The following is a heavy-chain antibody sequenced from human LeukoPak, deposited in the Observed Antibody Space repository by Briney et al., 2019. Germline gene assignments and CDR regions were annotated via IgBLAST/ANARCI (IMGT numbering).Heavy chain of an antibody. CDR3: ARVRSRYYDSSGYYACPCFDY. CDR1: GYTFTGYY. CDR2: INPNNGDT. D-gene: IGHD3-22*01. V-gene: IGHV1-2*02. Sequence: ASVKVSCKASGYTFTGYYMRWVRQAPGQGLEWMGWINPNNGDTNYAQKFQGRVTMTRDTSTSTAYMELSRLRSDDTAVYYCARVRSRYYDSSGYYACPCFDYWGGGRVVTVSS. J-gene: IGHJ4*02.